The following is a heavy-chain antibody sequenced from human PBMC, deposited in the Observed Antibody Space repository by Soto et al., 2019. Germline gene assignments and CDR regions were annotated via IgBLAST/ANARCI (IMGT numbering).Heavy chain of an antibody. Sequence: SVKVSCKASGGTFSSYAISWVRQAPGQGLEWMGGIIPIFGTANYAQKFQGRVTITADESTSTAYMELSSLRSEDTAVYYCARVRVAGTRYYYYGMDVWGQGTTVTVSS. V-gene: IGHV1-69*13. CDR2: IIPIFGTA. CDR1: GGTFSSYA. J-gene: IGHJ6*02. D-gene: IGHD6-19*01. CDR3: ARVRVAGTRYYYYGMDV.